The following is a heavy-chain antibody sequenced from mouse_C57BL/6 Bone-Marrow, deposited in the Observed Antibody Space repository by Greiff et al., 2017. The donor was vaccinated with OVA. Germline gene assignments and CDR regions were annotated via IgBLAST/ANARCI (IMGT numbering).Heavy chain of an antibody. CDR1: GYTFTSYG. Sequence: VQLQQSGAELARPGASVKLSCKASGYTFTSYGISWVKQRTGQGLEWIGEIYTRSGNTYYNEKFKGKATLTADKSSSTAYMELRSLTSEDSAVYFCARGGLLRSAWFAYWGQGTLVTVSA. CDR2: IYTRSGNT. D-gene: IGHD1-1*01. CDR3: ARGGLLRSAWFAY. V-gene: IGHV1-81*01. J-gene: IGHJ3*01.